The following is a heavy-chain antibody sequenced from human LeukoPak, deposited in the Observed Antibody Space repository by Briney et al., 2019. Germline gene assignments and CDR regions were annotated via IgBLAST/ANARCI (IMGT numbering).Heavy chain of an antibody. J-gene: IGHJ4*02. CDR2: IIPIFGTA. V-gene: IGHV1-69*13. CDR1: GYTFTSYY. D-gene: IGHD4-11*01. Sequence: ASVKVSCKASGYTFTSYYMHWVRQAPGQGLEWMGGIIPIFGTANYAQKFQGRVTITADESTSTAYMELSSLRSEDTAVYYCASPALTTVTTSSRLDYWGQGTLVTVSS. CDR3: ASPALTTVTTSSRLDY.